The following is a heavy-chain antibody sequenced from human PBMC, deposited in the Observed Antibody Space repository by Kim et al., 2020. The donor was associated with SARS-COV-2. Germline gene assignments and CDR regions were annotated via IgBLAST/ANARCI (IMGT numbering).Heavy chain of an antibody. CDR3: ARDLEYGDYEVGWFDP. CDR2: IYYSGST. CDR1: GGSISSGGYY. V-gene: IGHV4-31*03. J-gene: IGHJ5*02. D-gene: IGHD4-17*01. Sequence: SETLSLTCTVSGGSISSGGYYWSWIRQHPGKGLEWIGYIYYSGSTYYNPSLKSRVTISVDTSKNQFSLKLSSVTAADTAVYYCARDLEYGDYEVGWFDPWGQGTLVTVSS.